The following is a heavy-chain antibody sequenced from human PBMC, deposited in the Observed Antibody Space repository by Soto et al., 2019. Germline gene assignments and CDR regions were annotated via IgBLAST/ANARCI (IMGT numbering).Heavy chain of an antibody. J-gene: IGHJ6*02. CDR3: AGSAPLGSSGGSYFGHYYYYGMDV. Sequence: SWIRKKDGKGLEWIGRIYTSGSTNYNPSLKSRVTMSVDKSKNQFSLKLSSVTAADTAVYYCAGSAPLGSSGGSYFGHYYYYGMDVWGQR. CDR2: IYTSGST. V-gene: IGHV4-4*07. D-gene: IGHD1-26*01.